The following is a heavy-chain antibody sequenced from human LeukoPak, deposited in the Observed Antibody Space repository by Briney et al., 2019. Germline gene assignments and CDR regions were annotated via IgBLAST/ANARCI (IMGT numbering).Heavy chain of an antibody. J-gene: IGHJ4*02. V-gene: IGHV1-2*02. Sequence: ASVKVSCKASGYTFTGYYMHWVRQAPGQGLEWMGWINPNSGCTNYAQKFQGRVTMTRDTSISTAYMELSRLRSDDTAVYYCARIYGDYVWFDYWGQGTLVTVSS. CDR2: INPNSGCT. CDR1: GYTFTGYY. CDR3: ARIYGDYVWFDY. D-gene: IGHD4-17*01.